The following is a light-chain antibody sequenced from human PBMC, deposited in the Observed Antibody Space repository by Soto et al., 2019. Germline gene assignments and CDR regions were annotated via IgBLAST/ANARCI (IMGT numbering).Light chain of an antibody. CDR3: QQYNNWPPWT. Sequence: EIVLAQSPATLSLSPGERAPLSCRASQSVSIYLAWYQQKPGQAPRLLIYGASTRATGIPARFSGSGSGTEFTLTISSLQSEDFAVYYCQQYNNWPPWTFGQGTKVDIK. J-gene: IGKJ1*01. CDR1: QSVSIY. V-gene: IGKV3-15*01. CDR2: GAS.